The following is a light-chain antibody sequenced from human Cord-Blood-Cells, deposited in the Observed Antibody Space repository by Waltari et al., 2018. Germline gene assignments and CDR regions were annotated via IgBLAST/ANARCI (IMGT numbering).Light chain of an antibody. CDR1: QSVSSY. V-gene: IGKV3-11*01. CDR2: DAS. Sequence: EIVLTQSPATLSLSPGGRATLSCRASQSVSSYLAWYQQKSGQAPRLLIYDASNRATGIPARFSGSGSGTDFTLTISSLEPEDFAVYYFQQRSNWPPLTFGGGTKVEIK. CDR3: QQRSNWPPLT. J-gene: IGKJ4*01.